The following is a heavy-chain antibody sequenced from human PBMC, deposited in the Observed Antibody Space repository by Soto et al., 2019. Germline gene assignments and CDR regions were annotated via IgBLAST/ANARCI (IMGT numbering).Heavy chain of an antibody. Sequence: SETLSLTCAVYGGSFSGYYWSWIRQPPGKGLEWIGEINHSGSTNYNPSLKSRVTISVDTSKNQFSLKLSSVIAADTAVYYCERVTRYYYDSSGGYWGQGTLVTVSS. D-gene: IGHD3-22*01. CDR2: INHSGST. CDR1: GGSFSGYY. J-gene: IGHJ4*02. CDR3: ERVTRYYYDSSGGY. V-gene: IGHV4-34*01.